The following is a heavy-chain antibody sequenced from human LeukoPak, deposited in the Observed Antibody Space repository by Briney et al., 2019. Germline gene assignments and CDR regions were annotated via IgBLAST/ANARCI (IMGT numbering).Heavy chain of an antibody. V-gene: IGHV1-46*01. J-gene: IGHJ4*02. D-gene: IGHD6-13*01. Sequence: VASVKVSCKASGYTFTSYYMHWVRQAPGQGLEWMGMINPSGGSTSYAQKFQGRVTMTRDTSTSTVYMELSSLRSEDTAVYYCARGGGYSIAAAGIIGFDYWGQGTLVTVSS. CDR3: ARGGGYSIAAAGIIGFDY. CDR2: INPSGGST. CDR1: GYTFTSYY.